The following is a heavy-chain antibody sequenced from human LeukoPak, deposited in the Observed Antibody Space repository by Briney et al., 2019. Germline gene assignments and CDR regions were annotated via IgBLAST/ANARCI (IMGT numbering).Heavy chain of an antibody. J-gene: IGHJ4*02. CDR2: IYYSGST. Sequence: PSETLSLTCTVSGCSVSSGSYYWSWIRQPPGKGLEWIGYIYYSGSTNYNPSLKSRVTISVDTSKNQFSLKLSSVTAADTAVYYCAREGDTAMGFDYWGQGTLVTVSS. CDR1: GCSVSSGSYY. CDR3: AREGDTAMGFDY. D-gene: IGHD5-18*01. V-gene: IGHV4-61*01.